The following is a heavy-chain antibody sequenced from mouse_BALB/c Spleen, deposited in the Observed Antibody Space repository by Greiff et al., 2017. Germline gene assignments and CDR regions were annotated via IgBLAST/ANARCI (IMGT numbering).Heavy chain of an antibody. CDR2: ISYSGST. CDR3: APHYYGSSSWYFDV. Sequence: DVKLQESGPGLVKPSQSLSLTCTVTGYSITSDYAWNWIRQFPGNKLEWMGYISYSGSTSYNPSLKSRISITRDTSKNQFFLQLNSVTTEDTATYYCAPHYYGSSSWYFDVWGAGTTVTVSS. J-gene: IGHJ1*01. D-gene: IGHD1-1*01. V-gene: IGHV3-2*02. CDR1: GYSITSDYA.